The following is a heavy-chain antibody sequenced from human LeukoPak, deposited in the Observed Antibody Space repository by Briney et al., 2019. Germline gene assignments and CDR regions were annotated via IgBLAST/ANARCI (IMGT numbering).Heavy chain of an antibody. D-gene: IGHD4-17*01. V-gene: IGHV3-48*02. CDR1: GFTFISYS. J-gene: IGHJ4*02. CDR3: AGDYGDSGEYFDY. Sequence: PGGSLRLSRAASGFTFISYSMNWVRQAPGKGLEWVSYIDSSSNYIHYADSVKGRFTISRDNAKNSLYLQMTSLRDEDTAVYYCAGDYGDSGEYFDYWGQGTLVTVSS. CDR2: IDSSSNYI.